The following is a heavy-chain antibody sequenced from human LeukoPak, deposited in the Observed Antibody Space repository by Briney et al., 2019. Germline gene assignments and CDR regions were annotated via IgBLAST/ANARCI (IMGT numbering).Heavy chain of an antibody. V-gene: IGHV3-48*01. CDR1: GFTFSSYS. CDR3: ASLSLWELLSYNDAFDI. J-gene: IGHJ3*02. Sequence: PGGSLRLSCAASGFTFSSYSMNWVRQAPGKRLEWVSYISSSSSTIYYADSVKGRFTISRDNAKNSLYLQMNSLRAEDTAVYYCASLSLWELLSYNDAFDIWGQGTMVTVSS. D-gene: IGHD1-26*01. CDR2: ISSSSSTI.